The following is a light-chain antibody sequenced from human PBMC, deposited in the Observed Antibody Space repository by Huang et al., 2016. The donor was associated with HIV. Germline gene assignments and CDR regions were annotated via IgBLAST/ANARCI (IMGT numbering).Light chain of an antibody. J-gene: IGKJ4*01. CDR1: QDINNY. CDR2: DAS. V-gene: IGKV1-33*01. CDR3: QQYDNLPLT. Sequence: DIQMTQSPSSLSASVGDRVTITCQASQDINNYLNWYQQEPGKAPKLLIYDASSLETGGPSRFSGSGSGTDFTFTISSLQPEDIATYYCQQYDNLPLTFGGGTKVEIK.